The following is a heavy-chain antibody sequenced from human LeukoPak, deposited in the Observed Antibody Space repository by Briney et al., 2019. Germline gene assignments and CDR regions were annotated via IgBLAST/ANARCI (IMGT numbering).Heavy chain of an antibody. CDR1: GGSISSYY. Sequence: SETLSLTCTVSGGSISSYYWSWIRQPPGKGLEWIGYIYYSGSTNYNPSLKSRLTISVDTSKNQFSLKLSSVTAADTAVYYCAREVRFGELLRADYWGQGTLVTVSS. V-gene: IGHV4-59*12. D-gene: IGHD3-10*01. CDR3: AREVRFGELLRADY. CDR2: IYYSGST. J-gene: IGHJ4*02.